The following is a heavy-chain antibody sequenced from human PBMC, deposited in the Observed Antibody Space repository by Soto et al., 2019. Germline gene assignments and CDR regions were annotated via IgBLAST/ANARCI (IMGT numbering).Heavy chain of an antibody. CDR3: VRGGIAGHWFDP. D-gene: IGHD2-15*01. V-gene: IGHV4-31*03. J-gene: IGHJ5*02. CDR1: RAFINSGGFY. Sequence: QVQLQESGPGLVKPTQTLSLTCSVSRAFINSGGFYYSWIRQPPGKGLKWLGYIFHSGSTLYNPSLRGRLTLSADTSRNQLSLYLTSVTAADTAVYYCVRGGIAGHWFDPWGQGILVTVSS. CDR2: IFHSGST.